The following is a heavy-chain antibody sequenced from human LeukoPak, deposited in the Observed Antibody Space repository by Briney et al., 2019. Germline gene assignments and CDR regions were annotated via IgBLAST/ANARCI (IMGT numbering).Heavy chain of an antibody. CDR2: ISYDGSNK. V-gene: IGHV3-30-3*01. D-gene: IGHD3-22*01. CDR3: ARDLDDSSGYYYFDY. Sequence: GGSLRLSCAASGFTLSSYAMHWVRQAPGKGLEWVAVISYDGSNKYYADSVKGRLTISRDNSKNTLYLQMNSLRAEDTAVYYCARDLDDSSGYYYFDYWGQGTLVTVSS. CDR1: GFTLSSYA. J-gene: IGHJ4*02.